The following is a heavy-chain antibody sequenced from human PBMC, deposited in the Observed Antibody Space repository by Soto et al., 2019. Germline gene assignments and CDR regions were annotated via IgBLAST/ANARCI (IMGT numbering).Heavy chain of an antibody. CDR2: IYSSGST. CDR1: GASIRDYY. CDR3: ARDHPHSYGVYYFDY. J-gene: IGHJ4*02. D-gene: IGHD5-18*01. V-gene: IGHV4-59*01. Sequence: SETLSLTCTVSGASIRDYYWNWIRQSPGKGLEWIGYIYSSGSTHYNPSLQNRVTISIDTSKNQVSLKVNSVTAADTAVYYCARDHPHSYGVYYFDYWGQGTPVTVS.